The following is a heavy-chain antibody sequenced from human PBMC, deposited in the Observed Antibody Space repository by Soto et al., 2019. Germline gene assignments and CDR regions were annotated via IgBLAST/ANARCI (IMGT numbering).Heavy chain of an antibody. CDR1: GFTFSSYA. CDR2: ISYDGSNK. V-gene: IGHV3-30-3*01. D-gene: IGHD3-22*01. Sequence: GGSLRLSCAASGFTFSSYAMHWVRQAPGKGLEWVAVISYDGSNKYYADSVKGRFTISRDNSKSTLYLQMNSLRAEDTAVYYCARGLGYNYYDSSGPDAFDIWGQGTMVTVSS. CDR3: ARGLGYNYYDSSGPDAFDI. J-gene: IGHJ3*02.